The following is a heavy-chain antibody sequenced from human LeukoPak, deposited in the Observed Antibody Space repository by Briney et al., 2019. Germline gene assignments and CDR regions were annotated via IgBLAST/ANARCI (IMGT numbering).Heavy chain of an antibody. CDR2: IYYSGST. CDR3: ARDSGFCTNGVCYTDYWYSDL. CDR1: GGSISSYY. Sequence: SETLSLTCTVSGGSISSYYWSWIRQPPGKGLEWIGYIYYSGSTNYNPSLKSRVTISVDTSKNQFSLKLSSVTAADTAVYYCARDSGFCTNGVCYTDYWYSDLWGRGTLVTVSS. V-gene: IGHV4-59*01. J-gene: IGHJ2*01. D-gene: IGHD2-8*01.